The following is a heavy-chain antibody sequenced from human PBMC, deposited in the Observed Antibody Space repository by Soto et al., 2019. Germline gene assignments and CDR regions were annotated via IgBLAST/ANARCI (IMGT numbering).Heavy chain of an antibody. CDR2: VYHSGST. D-gene: IGHD6-6*01. V-gene: IGHV4-30-2*01. Sequence: QLQLQESGSGLVKPSQTLSLTCAVSGGSISSGGYSWSWIRQPPGKSLEWIGYVYHSGSTYYDPSLKSRVTISIDRSKNQFSLKLCSVTAADTAVYYCAGGIAARPLGYWGQGTLVTVSS. CDR1: GGSISSGGYS. CDR3: AGGIAARPLGY. J-gene: IGHJ4*02.